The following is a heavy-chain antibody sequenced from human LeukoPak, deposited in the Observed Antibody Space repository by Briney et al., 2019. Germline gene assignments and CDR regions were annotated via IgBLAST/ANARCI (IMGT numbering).Heavy chain of an antibody. J-gene: IGHJ4*02. V-gene: IGHV1-2*02. D-gene: IGHD2-8*02. CDR2: INPKRGDT. Sequence: GASVKVSCKTSGFTFTGYYIHWLRQAPGQGLEWMGWINPKRGDTNYAPKFQGRVTMTRDTSIRTAYMDLSSLRSDDTAVYSCARDWGLVAGTAGDYWGQGTLVTVSS. CDR3: ARDWGLVAGTAGDY. CDR1: GFTFTGYY.